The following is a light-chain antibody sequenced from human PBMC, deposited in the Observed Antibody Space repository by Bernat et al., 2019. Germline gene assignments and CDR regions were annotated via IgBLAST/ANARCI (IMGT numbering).Light chain of an antibody. CDR2: RNN. V-gene: IGLV10-54*04. J-gene: IGLJ2*01. CDR3: CSYAGSSTLV. Sequence: QAELTQPPSVSQGLRQTATFTCSGNRDNVGNQGAAWLQQPQRHPPKVLIYRNNNRPSGISERFSASRSGNTASLTISRLQPEDEADYYCCSYAGSSTLVFGGGTKLTVL. CDR1: RDNVGNQG.